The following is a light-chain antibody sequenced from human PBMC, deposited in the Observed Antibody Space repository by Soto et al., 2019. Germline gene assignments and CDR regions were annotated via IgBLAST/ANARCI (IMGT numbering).Light chain of an antibody. CDR2: EGT. CDR1: SSDVGISNL. J-gene: IGLJ2*01. CDR3: CSYAGSNTVI. V-gene: IGLV2-23*01. Sequence: QSAVTQPASVSGSPGQAVTISCTGTSSDVGISNLVSWYQQHPGKAPKLLIYEGTKRPSGVSNRFSGSKSGNTASLTISGLQAEDEADYHCCSYAGSNTVIFAGGTKVTVL.